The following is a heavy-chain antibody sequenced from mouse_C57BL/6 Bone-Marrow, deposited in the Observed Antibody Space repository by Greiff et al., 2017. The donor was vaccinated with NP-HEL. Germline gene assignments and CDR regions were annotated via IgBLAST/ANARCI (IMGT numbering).Heavy chain of an antibody. Sequence: DVKLVESEGGLVQPGSSMKLSCTASGFTFSDYYMAWVRQVPGKGLEWVANIYYGGSSTYYLASLKSRFIISRDNAKNILYLQISSLKSEDTATYFCARRGDDEEFAYWGQGTLVTVSA. J-gene: IGHJ3*01. CDR1: GFTFSDYY. CDR2: IYYGGSST. V-gene: IGHV5-16*02. CDR3: ARRGDDEEFAY.